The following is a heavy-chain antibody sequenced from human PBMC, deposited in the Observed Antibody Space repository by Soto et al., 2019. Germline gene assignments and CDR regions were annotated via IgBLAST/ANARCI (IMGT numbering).Heavy chain of an antibody. V-gene: IGHV4-39*01. CDR1: GGSIYRSGYY. D-gene: IGHD2-15*01. Sequence: SETLSLTCTVSGGSIYRSGYYWGWIRQPPGRGLEWIGNIDYNGVTYSNPSLKSRVTISRDTSRNQFSLKLTSVTAADTALYYCGKVLVGATGHTDSDSWGPGTLVTVSS. CDR3: GKVLVGATGHTDSDS. CDR2: IDYNGVT. J-gene: IGHJ4*02.